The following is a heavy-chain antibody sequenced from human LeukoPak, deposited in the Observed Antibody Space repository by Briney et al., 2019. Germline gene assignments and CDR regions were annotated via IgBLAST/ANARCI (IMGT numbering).Heavy chain of an antibody. J-gene: IGHJ4*02. Sequence: GASVKVSCKASGYTFTSYGISWVRQAPGQGLEWMGRINPSGGSTNYAQKFQGRVAMTRDTSRSTVYMELSSLRSEDTAVYYCATLTPGLYYFDYWGQGTLVTVSS. CDR1: GYTFTSYG. V-gene: IGHV1-46*01. CDR3: ATLTPGLYYFDY. CDR2: INPSGGST.